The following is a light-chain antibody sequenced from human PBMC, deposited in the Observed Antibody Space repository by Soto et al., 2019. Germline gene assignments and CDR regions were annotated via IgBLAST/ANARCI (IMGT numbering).Light chain of an antibody. CDR1: QGLSTY. Sequence: DIQMTQSPSSLSASVGERVTITCRACQGLSTYLAWYQQISGNVPKLLISASSTLQSGVPSRFSGSRSGTEFTLTISSVNPEDVATYYCEKYTNVYAFGGGTKVEIK. CDR2: ASS. J-gene: IGKJ4*01. CDR3: EKYTNVYA. V-gene: IGKV1-27*01.